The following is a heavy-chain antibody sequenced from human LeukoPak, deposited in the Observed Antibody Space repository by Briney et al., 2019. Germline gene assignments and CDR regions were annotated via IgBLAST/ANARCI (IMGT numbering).Heavy chain of an antibody. CDR1: GFTLGSYG. Sequence: GGSLRLSCAASGFTLGSYGMSWIRQVPGKGLEWVSADSIYGGGPYYADFVKGRFTMSRDNYEKTLYLQMDSLRAEDTAVYYCAREDVGAAPDYWGQGTLVTVSS. CDR2: DSIYGGGP. D-gene: IGHD1-26*01. V-gene: IGHV3-23*01. J-gene: IGHJ4*02. CDR3: AREDVGAAPDY.